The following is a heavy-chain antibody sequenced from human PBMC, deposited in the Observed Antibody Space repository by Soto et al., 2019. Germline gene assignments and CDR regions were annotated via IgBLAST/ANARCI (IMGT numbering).Heavy chain of an antibody. D-gene: IGHD3-22*01. V-gene: IGHV1-2*04. J-gene: IGHJ3*02. CDR1: GYTFTGYY. CDR3: ARVMKHYYDSSGYHDAFDI. CDR2: INPNSGGT. Sequence: ASVKVSCKASGYTFTGYYMHWVRQAPGQGLEWMGWINPNSGGTNYAQKFQGWVTMTRDTSISTAYMELSRLRSDDTAVYYCARVMKHYYDSSGYHDAFDIWGQGTMVTVSS.